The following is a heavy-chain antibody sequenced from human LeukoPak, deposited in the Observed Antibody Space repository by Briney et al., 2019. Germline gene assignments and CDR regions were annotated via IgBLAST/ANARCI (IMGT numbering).Heavy chain of an antibody. J-gene: IGHJ6*03. CDR1: GFTFSSYG. CDR3: AKLGQQLVYYFYYYMDV. D-gene: IGHD6-13*01. Sequence: GGSLRLSCAASGFTFSSYGMSWVRQAPGKGLEWVSAISGSGGSTYYADSVEGRFTISRDNSKNTLYLQMTSLRAEDTAVYYCAKLGQQLVYYFYYYMDVWGKGTTVTISS. V-gene: IGHV3-23*01. CDR2: ISGSGGST.